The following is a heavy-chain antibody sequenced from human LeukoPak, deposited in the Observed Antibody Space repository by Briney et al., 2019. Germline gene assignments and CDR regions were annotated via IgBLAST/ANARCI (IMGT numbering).Heavy chain of an antibody. Sequence: RVASVKVSCKASGYTFTSYGISWVRQAPGQGLEWMGWISAYNGNTNYAQKLQGRVTMTTGTSTSTAYMELRSLRSDDTAVYYSARRGASTNYDFWSGYYRYWYFGLWGRGTLVTVSS. D-gene: IGHD3-3*01. CDR1: GYTFTSYG. J-gene: IGHJ2*01. CDR2: ISAYNGNT. V-gene: IGHV1-18*01. CDR3: ARRGASTNYDFWSGYYRYWYFGL.